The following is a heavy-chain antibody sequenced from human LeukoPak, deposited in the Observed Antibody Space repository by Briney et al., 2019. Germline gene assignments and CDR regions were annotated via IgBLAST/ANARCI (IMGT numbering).Heavy chain of an antibody. J-gene: IGHJ4*02. Sequence: GGSLRLSCAASGFTFSSYTMNWVRQAPGKGLEWVANINQGGSEKYCADSVEGRFTISRDNAKNSLYLQMNSLGAGDTAVYFCARSGVTVAATPWDWGQGSPVTVSS. V-gene: IGHV3-7*05. CDR1: GFTFSSYT. CDR3: ARSGVTVAATPWD. CDR2: INQGGSEK. D-gene: IGHD6-19*01.